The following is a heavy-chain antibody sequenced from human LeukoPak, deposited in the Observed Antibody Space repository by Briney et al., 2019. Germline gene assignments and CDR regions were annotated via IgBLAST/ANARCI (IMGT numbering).Heavy chain of an antibody. CDR3: ARHDYGGNSGDY. V-gene: IGHV3-48*02. CDR1: GFSFSSYE. D-gene: IGHD4-23*01. J-gene: IGHJ4*02. CDR2: IGTSSSTI. Sequence: PGGSLRLSCADSGFSFSSYEMNWVRQAPGKGLEWVSYIGTSSSTIYYADSVKGRFTISRDNAKNSLYLQMNSLRDEDTAVYYCARHDYGGNSGDYWGQGTLVTVSS.